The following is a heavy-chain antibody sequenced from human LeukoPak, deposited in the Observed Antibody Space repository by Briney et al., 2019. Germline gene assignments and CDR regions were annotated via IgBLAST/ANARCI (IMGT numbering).Heavy chain of an antibody. J-gene: IGHJ4*02. Sequence: PGGSLRLSCAASGFTFSDYYMSWIRQAPGKGLEWVSYISSSGSTIYYADSVKGRFTISRDNAKNSLYLQMNSLRAEDTAVYYCARTVAYSSGWYSSAHYYFDYWGQGTLVTVPS. CDR1: GFTFSDYY. CDR3: ARTVAYSSGWYSSAHYYFDY. V-gene: IGHV3-11*01. D-gene: IGHD6-19*01. CDR2: ISSSGSTI.